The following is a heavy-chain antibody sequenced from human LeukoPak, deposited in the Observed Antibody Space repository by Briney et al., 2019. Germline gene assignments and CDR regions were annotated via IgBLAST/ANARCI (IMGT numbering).Heavy chain of an antibody. Sequence: SVKVSCKTSGGTFSSYAISWVRQAPGQGLEWMGGTIPIFGTANYAQKFQGRVTITADESTSTAYMELSSLRSEDTAVYYCAKGSYSHYFDYWGQGTLVTVSS. CDR1: GGTFSSYA. D-gene: IGHD3-10*01. CDR2: TIPIFGTA. V-gene: IGHV1-69*01. CDR3: AKGSYSHYFDY. J-gene: IGHJ4*02.